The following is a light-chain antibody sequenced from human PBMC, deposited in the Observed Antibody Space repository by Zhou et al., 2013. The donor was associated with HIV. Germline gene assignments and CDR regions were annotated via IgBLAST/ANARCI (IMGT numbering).Light chain of an antibody. CDR1: QSISSY. V-gene: IGKV3-11*01. Sequence: EIVLTQSPATLSLSPGERATLSCRASQSISSYLAWYQQKPGQAPRLLIYDTSNRATGIPARFSGSGSGADFTLTISSLEPEDFAVYYCQQRSTWPPKYTFGQGPSWRS. J-gene: IGKJ2*01. CDR3: QQRSTWPPKYT. CDR2: DTS.